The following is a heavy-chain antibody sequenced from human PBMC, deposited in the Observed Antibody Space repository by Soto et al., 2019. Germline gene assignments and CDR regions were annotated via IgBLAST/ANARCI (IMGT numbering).Heavy chain of an antibody. Sequence: SLRVSCATSWITFGSYAMHWVRQAPGKGLEWVAVISYDGSNKYYADSVKGRFAISRDNSKNTLYLQMNSLRAEDTAVYYCAREFNRWAYYDFWSGYYTGGLTDYWGQGTLVTVSS. D-gene: IGHD3-3*01. CDR2: ISYDGSNK. CDR1: WITFGSYA. J-gene: IGHJ4*02. V-gene: IGHV3-30*09. CDR3: AREFNRWAYYDFWSGYYTGGLTDY.